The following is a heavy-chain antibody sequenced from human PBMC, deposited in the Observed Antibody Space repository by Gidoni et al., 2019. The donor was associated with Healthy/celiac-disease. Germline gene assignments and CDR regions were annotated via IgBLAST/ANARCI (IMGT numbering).Heavy chain of an antibody. CDR2: INHSGST. CDR1: GGSFSGYY. D-gene: IGHD2-15*01. CDR3: ARAKHCSGGSCSVDY. V-gene: IGHV4-34*01. Sequence: QVQLQQWGAGLLKPSETLSLTCAVYGGSFSGYYWSWIRQPPGKGLEWIGEINHSGSTNYNPSLKSGVTISVDTAKKQFSLKLSSVTAADTAVYYCARAKHCSGGSCSVDYWGQGTLVTVSS. J-gene: IGHJ4*02.